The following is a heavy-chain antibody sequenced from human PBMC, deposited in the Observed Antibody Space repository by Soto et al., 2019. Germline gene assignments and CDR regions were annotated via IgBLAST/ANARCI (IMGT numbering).Heavy chain of an antibody. D-gene: IGHD3-22*01. V-gene: IGHV3-7*01. CDR2: IKPDGSGK. Sequence: GGSLRLSCAASGFTFSGYWMTWVRQAPGQGLEWVAKIKPDGSGKYYVDSVKGRFTISRDNAKNSLYLQMNSLGAEDTALYYCVRDQLYYYDIFGRPLNGFDIWGQGTMVTVSS. J-gene: IGHJ3*02. CDR1: GFTFSGYW. CDR3: VRDQLYYYDIFGRPLNGFDI.